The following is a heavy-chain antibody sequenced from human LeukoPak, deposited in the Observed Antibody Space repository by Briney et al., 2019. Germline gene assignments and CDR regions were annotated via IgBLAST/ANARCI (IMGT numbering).Heavy chain of an antibody. J-gene: IGHJ3*02. CDR3: SRPTNGQSFDI. CDR2: ISDSGGSK. Sequence: GGALRLSCSASGCPFSTYAMHWVRQAPRQELEYVSAISDSGGSKNYATPVKGRFTISRNNTKNTLDHQQNSLNADATAVHFCSRPTNGQSFDIWGQGTMVTVS. D-gene: IGHD2-8*01. V-gene: IGHV3-64*04. CDR1: GCPFSTYA.